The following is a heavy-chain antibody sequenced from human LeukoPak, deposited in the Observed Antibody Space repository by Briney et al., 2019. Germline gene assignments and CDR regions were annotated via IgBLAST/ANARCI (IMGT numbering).Heavy chain of an antibody. CDR2: IYNSGST. V-gene: IGHV4-59*01. CDR1: GGSISNYY. CDR3: ARDTDSSGYYDS. J-gene: IGHJ5*01. Sequence: SETLSLTCIVSGGSISNYYWTWIRPPPGKGLEWIGYIYNSGSTNYNPSLKSRVTISLDISKNQFSLKLSSVTAADTAVYYCARDTDSSGYYDSWGQGTLVAVSS. D-gene: IGHD3-22*01.